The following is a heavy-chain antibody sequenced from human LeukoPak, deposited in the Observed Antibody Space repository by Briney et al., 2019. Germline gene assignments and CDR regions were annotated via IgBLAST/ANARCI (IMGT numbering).Heavy chain of an antibody. CDR3: AKDYYYDSSLDAFDI. Sequence: HPGRSLRLSCAASGFTFSDYAMHWVRQAPGKGLEWVAVISYDGSDDYYADSVKGRFAISRDNSKNTLYLQMNSLRAEDTAVYYCAKDYYYDSSLDAFDIWGQGTMATVSS. CDR1: GFTFSDYA. J-gene: IGHJ3*02. V-gene: IGHV3-30*18. CDR2: ISYDGSDD. D-gene: IGHD3-22*01.